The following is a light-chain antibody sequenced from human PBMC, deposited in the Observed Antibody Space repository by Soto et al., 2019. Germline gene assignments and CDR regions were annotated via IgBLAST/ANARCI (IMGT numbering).Light chain of an antibody. CDR2: AAS. CDR3: QQYNHWPGT. CDR1: QSVAKN. V-gene: IGKV3-15*01. J-gene: IGKJ2*01. Sequence: ETVMTHSPATLSVSPGERVTLSCRASQSVAKNEAWYQHKPGQPPRLLIYAASTRATGIPARFDGSGSGTEFTLTISSLQSEDFAVYFCQQYNHWPGTFGQGTKVEMK.